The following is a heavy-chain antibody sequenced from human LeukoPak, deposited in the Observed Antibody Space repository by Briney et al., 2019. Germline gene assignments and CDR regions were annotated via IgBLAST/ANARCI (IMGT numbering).Heavy chain of an antibody. CDR3: ARDNNRNDFYGDYRFFHH. D-gene: IGHD4-17*01. V-gene: IGHV4-38-2*02. Sequence: PSETLSLTCAVSGGSISSGYYWGWIRQTPGKGLEWIGSIYHSGSTYYNPSLKSRVTISVDTSKKQFSLKLSSVTAADTAVYYCARDNNRNDFYGDYRFFHHWGQGTLVTVSS. CDR2: IYHSGST. J-gene: IGHJ1*01. CDR1: GGSISSGYY.